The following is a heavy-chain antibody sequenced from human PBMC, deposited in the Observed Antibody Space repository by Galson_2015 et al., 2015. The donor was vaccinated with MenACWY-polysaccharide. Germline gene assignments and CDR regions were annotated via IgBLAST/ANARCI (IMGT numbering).Heavy chain of an antibody. CDR1: GFTFSNYA. V-gene: IGHV3-23*01. D-gene: IGHD2-2*01. CDR2: IGGSGSNT. CDR3: ARVRYSTGKYQFDC. Sequence: LRLSCAASGFTFSNYAMSWVRQAPGKGLEWVSTIGGSGSNTHYADSVKGRFTISRDNSKNTLSLQMNSLRAEDTAVYYCARVRYSTGKYQFDCWGQGTLVAVSS. J-gene: IGHJ4*02.